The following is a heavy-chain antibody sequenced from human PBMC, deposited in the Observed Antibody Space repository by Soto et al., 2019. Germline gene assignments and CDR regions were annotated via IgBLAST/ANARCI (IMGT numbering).Heavy chain of an antibody. CDR2: IYYSGST. Sequence: SETLSLTYTVSGGSISSYYWGWIRQPPGKGLEWIGSIYYSGSTYYNPSLKSRVTISVDTSKNQFSLKLSSVTAADTAVYYCARHTPAISISDHWGQETLVTVSS. J-gene: IGHJ4*02. CDR3: ARHTPAISISDH. D-gene: IGHD2-15*01. V-gene: IGHV4-39*01. CDR1: GGSISSYY.